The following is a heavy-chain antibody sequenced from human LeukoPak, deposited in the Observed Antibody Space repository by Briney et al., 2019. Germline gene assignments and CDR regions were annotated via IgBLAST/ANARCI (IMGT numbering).Heavy chain of an antibody. Sequence: SETLSLTCAVYGGSFSGYYWSWIRQPPGKGLDWIGEINHSRSTNYNPSLKSRVTISVDTSKNQFSLKLSSVTAADTAVYCCASENDRSGRTIAWGQGTLVTVSS. J-gene: IGHJ5*02. CDR1: GGSFSGYY. V-gene: IGHV4-34*01. CDR2: INHSRST. CDR3: ASENDRSGRTIA. D-gene: IGHD3-22*01.